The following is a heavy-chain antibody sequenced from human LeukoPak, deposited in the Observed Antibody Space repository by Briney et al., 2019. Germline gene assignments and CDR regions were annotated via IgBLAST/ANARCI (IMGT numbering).Heavy chain of an antibody. CDR3: AKAAAGTCDY. J-gene: IGHJ4*02. V-gene: IGHV3-30*18. D-gene: IGHD6-13*01. Sequence: PGGSLRLSCAASGFTFSSYGMHWVRQAPGKGLEWVAVISYDGSNKYYADSVKGRFTISRDNSKNTLYLQMNSPRAEDTAVYYCAKAAAGTCDYWGQGTLVTVSS. CDR2: ISYDGSNK. CDR1: GFTFSSYG.